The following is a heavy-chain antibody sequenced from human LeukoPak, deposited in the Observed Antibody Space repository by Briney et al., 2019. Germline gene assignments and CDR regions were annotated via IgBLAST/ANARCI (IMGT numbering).Heavy chain of an antibody. CDR1: GGSISSSSYY. CDR3: ARWGVGATTELPPFDY. Sequence: SETLSLTCTVSGGSISSSSYYWGWIRQPPGKGLEWIGSIYHSGSTYYNPSLKSRVTISVDTSRNQFSLKLSSVTAADTAVYYCARWGVGATTELPPFDYWGQGTLVTVSS. J-gene: IGHJ4*02. D-gene: IGHD1-26*01. V-gene: IGHV4-39*07. CDR2: IYHSGST.